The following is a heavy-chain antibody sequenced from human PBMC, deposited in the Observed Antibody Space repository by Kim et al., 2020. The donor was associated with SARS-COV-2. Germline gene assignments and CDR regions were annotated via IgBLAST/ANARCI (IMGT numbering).Heavy chain of an antibody. V-gene: IGHV3-74*01. Sequence: GRATNYADSAKGRFTISTDNAKNTLYLQMNSLRAEDTAVYYCASGYSSIFYWGQGTLVTVSS. CDR2: GRAT. D-gene: IGHD6-13*01. CDR3: ASGYSSIFY. J-gene: IGHJ4*02.